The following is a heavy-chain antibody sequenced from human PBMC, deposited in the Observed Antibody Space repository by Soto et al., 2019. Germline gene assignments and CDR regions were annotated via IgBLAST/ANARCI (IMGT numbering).Heavy chain of an antibody. Sequence: ASVKVSCKASGYTFTSYYINWLRQAPGQGLEWLGIINPSGGYTTYAQRFLGRVTMTSDTSTSTVQMELGSLTSEDTAVYYCARYCMSTSCYPSFDYWGQGTLVSVAS. CDR2: INPSGGYT. CDR3: ARYCMSTSCYPSFDY. J-gene: IGHJ4*02. CDR1: GYTFTSYY. D-gene: IGHD2-2*01. V-gene: IGHV1-46*01.